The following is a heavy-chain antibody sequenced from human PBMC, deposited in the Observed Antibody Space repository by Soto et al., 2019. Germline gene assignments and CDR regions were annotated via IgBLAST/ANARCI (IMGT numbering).Heavy chain of an antibody. CDR1: GFTFSSYW. V-gene: IGHV3-7*03. CDR2: IKQDGSEK. D-gene: IGHD3-3*01. CDR3: ARLRITIFGVVIRDYGMDV. J-gene: IGHJ6*02. Sequence: PGGSLRLSCAASGFTFSSYWMSWVRQAPGKGLEWVANIKQDGSEKYYVDSVKGRFTISRDNAKNSLYLQMNSLRAEDTAVYYCARLRITIFGVVIRDYGMDVWGQGTTVTVSS.